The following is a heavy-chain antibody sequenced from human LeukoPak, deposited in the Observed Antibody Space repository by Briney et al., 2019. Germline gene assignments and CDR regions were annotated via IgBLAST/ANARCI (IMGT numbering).Heavy chain of an antibody. V-gene: IGHV1-2*02. J-gene: IGHJ3*02. CDR3: ARDLVDDFDI. Sequence: ASANVSFKASVNTFNGCDGHGWRHGPGQELEKRRWINPNSGGTNYAQQFQGRVTLARATSISTAYMALSRLRSDDTAVYYCARDLVDDFDIWGQGTMVTVSS. CDR2: INPNSGGT. D-gene: IGHD2-8*02. CDR1: VNTFNGCD.